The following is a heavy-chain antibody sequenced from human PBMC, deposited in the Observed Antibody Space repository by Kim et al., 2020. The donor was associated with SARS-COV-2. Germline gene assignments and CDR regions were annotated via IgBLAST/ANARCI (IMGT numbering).Heavy chain of an antibody. V-gene: IGHV3-21*01. CDR3: AREGITTVTPLPY. J-gene: IGHJ4*03. CDR2: ISGSGSHI. D-gene: IGHD4-17*01. Sequence: GGSLRLSCATSGFTFSDYNMNWVRQAPGKGLEWVSTISGSGSHIYYADSVKGRFTISRDNTNNPVFLHMSGLRAEDAGIYFCAREGITTVTPLPYWGQGT. CDR1: GFTFSDYN.